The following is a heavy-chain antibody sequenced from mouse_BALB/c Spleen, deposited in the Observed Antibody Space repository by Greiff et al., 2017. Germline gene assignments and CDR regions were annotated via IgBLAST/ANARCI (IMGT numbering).Heavy chain of an antibody. CDR1: GYTFTSYW. J-gene: IGHJ4*01. D-gene: IGHD1-1*01. CDR2: INPSTGYT. V-gene: IGHV1-7*01. Sequence: QVQLQQSGAELAKPGASVKMSCTASGYTFTSYWMHWVKQRPGQGLEWIGYINPSTGYTEYNQKFKDKATLTADKSSSTAYMQLSSLTSEDSAVYYCARRYYGSSHAMDYWGQGTSVTVSS. CDR3: ARRYYGSSHAMDY.